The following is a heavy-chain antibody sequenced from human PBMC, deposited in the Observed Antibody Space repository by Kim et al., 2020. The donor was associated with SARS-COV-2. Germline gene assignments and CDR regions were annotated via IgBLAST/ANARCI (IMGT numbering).Heavy chain of an antibody. Sequence: GGSLRLSCVGSGFTFSSYSMNWVRQGPGKGLEWVSSISGVNIFYADSLKGRFTISRDNAKKSLYLQMSNLRAEDTAVYYCARGAKCSSTSCYTYSYSGM. D-gene: IGHD2-2*02. CDR1: GFTFSSYS. CDR3: ARGAKCSSTSCYTYSYSGM. V-gene: IGHV3-21*01. J-gene: IGHJ6*01. CDR2: ISGVNI.